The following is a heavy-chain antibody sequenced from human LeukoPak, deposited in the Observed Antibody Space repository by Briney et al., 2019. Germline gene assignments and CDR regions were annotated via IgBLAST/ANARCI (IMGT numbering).Heavy chain of an antibody. Sequence: GTSVKVSCKASGFTFTSSAVQWVRQARGQRLEWVGWIVVGSGNTNYAQKFQERVTITRDMSTSTVYMELSSLRSEDTAVYYCAAGGRPTVVTFRKGAVDLWGQGTMVTASS. CDR3: AAGGRPTVVTFRKGAVDL. V-gene: IGHV1-58*01. J-gene: IGHJ3*01. D-gene: IGHD4-23*01. CDR1: GFTFTSSA. CDR2: IVVGSGNT.